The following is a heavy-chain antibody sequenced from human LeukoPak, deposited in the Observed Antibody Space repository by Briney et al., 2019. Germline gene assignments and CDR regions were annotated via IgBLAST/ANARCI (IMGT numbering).Heavy chain of an antibody. V-gene: IGHV3-53*01. Sequence: GGSLRLSCAASGFTVSSNYMSWVRQAQGKGLEWVSVIYSGGSTYYADSVKGRFTISRDNSKNTLYLQMNSLRAEDTAVYYCARGRYDYGGFDYWGQGTLVTVSS. CDR3: ARGRYDYGGFDY. CDR2: IYSGGST. J-gene: IGHJ4*02. D-gene: IGHD5-12*01. CDR1: GFTVSSNY.